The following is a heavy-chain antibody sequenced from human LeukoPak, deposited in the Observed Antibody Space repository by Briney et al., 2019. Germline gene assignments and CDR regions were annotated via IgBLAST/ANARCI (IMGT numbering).Heavy chain of an antibody. Sequence: PGGSLRLSCAASGFTFSSYAMSWVRQAPGKGLEWVSAISGSGGSTYYADSVKGRFTISRDNSKNTLYLQMNSLRAEDTAVYYCAREAYYYDSSGYYGYYYYYMDVWGKGTTVTVSS. V-gene: IGHV3-23*01. CDR2: ISGSGGST. CDR3: AREAYYYDSSGYYGYYYYYMDV. D-gene: IGHD3-22*01. J-gene: IGHJ6*03. CDR1: GFTFSSYA.